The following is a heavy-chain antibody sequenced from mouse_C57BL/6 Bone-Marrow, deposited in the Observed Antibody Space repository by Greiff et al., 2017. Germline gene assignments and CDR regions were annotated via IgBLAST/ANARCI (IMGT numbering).Heavy chain of an antibody. J-gene: IGHJ3*01. Sequence: QVQLQQPGAELVKPGASVKLSCKASGYTFTSYWMPWVKQRPGQGLEWIGMIHPNSGSPNYNAKFKSQATLTVDNSSSPAYMHLSSLTSDDSAVYYCARWSHYDYDVPIADWGQGTLVTVSA. CDR1: GYTFTSYW. D-gene: IGHD2-4*01. CDR2: IHPNSGSP. CDR3: ARWSHYDYDVPIAD. V-gene: IGHV1-64*01.